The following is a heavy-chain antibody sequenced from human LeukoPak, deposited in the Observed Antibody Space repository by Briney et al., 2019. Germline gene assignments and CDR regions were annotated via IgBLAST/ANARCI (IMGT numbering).Heavy chain of an antibody. D-gene: IGHD6-13*01. Sequence: PSETLSLTCTVSGGSISSYYWSWIRQPPGKGLEWLGYIYYSGSTNYNPSLKSRVTISVDTSKNQFSLKLSSVTAADTAVYYCARLGSSSWYYFDYWGQGTLVTVSS. CDR1: GGSISSYY. J-gene: IGHJ4*02. V-gene: IGHV4-59*08. CDR3: ARLGSSSWYYFDY. CDR2: IYYSGST.